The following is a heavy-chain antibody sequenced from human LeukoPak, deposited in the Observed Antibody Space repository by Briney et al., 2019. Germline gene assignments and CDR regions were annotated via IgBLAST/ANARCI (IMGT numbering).Heavy chain of an antibody. CDR3: ARLSSGYSSGWPFDY. D-gene: IGHD6-19*01. J-gene: IGHJ4*02. V-gene: IGHV4-39*01. CDR1: GGSISSSSYY. CDR2: IYYSGST. Sequence: SETLSLTCTVSGGSISSSSYYWGWIRQPPGKGLEWIGSIYYSGSTYYNPSLKSRVTISVDTSKNQFSLKLSSVTAADTAVYYCARLSSGYSSGWPFDYWGQGTLVTVSS.